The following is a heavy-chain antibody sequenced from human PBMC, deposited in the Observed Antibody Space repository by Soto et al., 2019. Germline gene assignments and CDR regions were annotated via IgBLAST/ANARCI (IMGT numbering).Heavy chain of an antibody. Sequence: GASVKVSCKASGYTFTGYYMHWARQAPGQGLEWMGWINPNSGGTNYAQKFQGWVTMTRDTSISTAYMELSRLRSDDTAVYYCARGYSSSWFSLSTPQPGRDKKYYYYGMDVWGQGTTVTVSS. CDR1: GYTFTGYY. J-gene: IGHJ6*02. V-gene: IGHV1-2*04. D-gene: IGHD6-13*01. CDR3: ARGYSSSWFSLSTPQPGRDKKYYYYGMDV. CDR2: INPNSGGT.